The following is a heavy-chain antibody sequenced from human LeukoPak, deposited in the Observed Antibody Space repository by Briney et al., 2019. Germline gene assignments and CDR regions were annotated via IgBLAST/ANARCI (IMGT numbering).Heavy chain of an antibody. Sequence: GGSLRHSCAASGFTFSNAWMSWLRQAPGKGLEWVGRIKSKTDGGTTDYAAPVKGRFTISRDDSKNTLYLQMNSLKTEDTAVYYCTTCSSTSCRYYYYYMDVWGKGTTVTVSS. D-gene: IGHD2-2*01. CDR3: TTCSSTSCRYYYYYMDV. CDR1: GFTFSNAW. V-gene: IGHV3-15*01. CDR2: IKSKTDGGTT. J-gene: IGHJ6*03.